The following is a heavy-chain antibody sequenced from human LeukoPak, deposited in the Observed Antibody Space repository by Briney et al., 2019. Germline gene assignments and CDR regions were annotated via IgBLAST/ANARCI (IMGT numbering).Heavy chain of an antibody. CDR3: ARTGQKNSYGYGYFDY. Sequence: PSETLSLTCTVSGGSISNTLYYWAWIRQPPGKGLESIGSIYYSRSTYYSPSLKSRVTISVDTSKNQFSLKLTSVTAADTAVYYCARTGQKNSYGYGYFDYWGQGTLVTVSS. V-gene: IGHV4-39*01. D-gene: IGHD5-18*01. J-gene: IGHJ4*02. CDR1: GGSISNTLYY. CDR2: IYYSRST.